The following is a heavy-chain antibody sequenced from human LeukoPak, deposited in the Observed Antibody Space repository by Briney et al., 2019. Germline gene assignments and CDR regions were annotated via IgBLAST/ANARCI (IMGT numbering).Heavy chain of an antibody. V-gene: IGHV4-39*07. Sequence: SETLSLTCTVSGGSISSSSYYWGWIRQPPGKGLERIGSIYYSGSTYYNPSLKSRVTISVDTSKNQFSLKLSSVTAADTAVYYCARRRQLVSRTDFDYWGQGTLVTVSS. CDR3: ARRRQLVSRTDFDY. CDR2: IYYSGST. J-gene: IGHJ4*02. D-gene: IGHD6-13*01. CDR1: GGSISSSSYY.